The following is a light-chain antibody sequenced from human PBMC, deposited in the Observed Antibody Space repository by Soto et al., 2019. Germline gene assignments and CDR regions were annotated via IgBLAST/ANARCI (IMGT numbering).Light chain of an antibody. CDR3: QQYGSSGT. CDR1: QSIGRF. J-gene: IGKJ1*01. V-gene: IGKV3-20*01. CDR2: DAS. Sequence: EIVLTQSPATLSLSPGERATLSCRASQSIGRFLAWYQHKPGQAPRLLIYDASNRATGIPARFSASGSETDFTLTISRLEPEDFAVYYCQQYGSSGTFGQGTKVDIK.